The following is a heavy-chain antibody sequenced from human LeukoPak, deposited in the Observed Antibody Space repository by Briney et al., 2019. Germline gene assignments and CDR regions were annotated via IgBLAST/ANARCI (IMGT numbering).Heavy chain of an antibody. Sequence: PSETLSLTCAVYGGSFSGYYWSWIRQPPGKGLEWIGEINHSGSTNYNPSLKSRVTISVDTSKNQFSLKLSSVTATDTAVYYCARGRDSSGYSLDYWGRGTLVTVSS. V-gene: IGHV4-34*01. CDR3: ARGRDSSGYSLDY. J-gene: IGHJ4*02. D-gene: IGHD3-22*01. CDR1: GGSFSGYY. CDR2: INHSGST.